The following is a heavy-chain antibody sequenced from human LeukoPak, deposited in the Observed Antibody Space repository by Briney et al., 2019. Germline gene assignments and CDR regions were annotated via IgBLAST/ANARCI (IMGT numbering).Heavy chain of an antibody. J-gene: IGHJ4*02. CDR3: ARRFCGGGNCHYYYFDY. Sequence: SETLSLTCSVFAGSISSSSYYWGWIRQPPGKGLEWIGSTYHDGITSYNPSLKSRVTISVDTSKSQFSLKLTSVTAADTAVYYCARRFCGGGNCHYYYFDYWGQGTLVTVSS. CDR1: AGSISSSSYY. CDR2: TYHDGIT. D-gene: IGHD2-21*01. V-gene: IGHV4-39*01.